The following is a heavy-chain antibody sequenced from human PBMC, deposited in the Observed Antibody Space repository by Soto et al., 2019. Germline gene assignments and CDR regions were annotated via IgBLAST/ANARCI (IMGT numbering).Heavy chain of an antibody. CDR3: AKDGPRYGDYYFDY. Sequence: GGSLRLSCAASGFTFSSYGMHWVRQAPGKGLEWVAVISYDGSNKYYADSVKGRFTISRDNSKNTLYLQMNSLRAEDTAVYYCAKDGPRYGDYYFDYWGQGTLVTVSS. CDR1: GFTFSSYG. D-gene: IGHD4-17*01. V-gene: IGHV3-30*18. CDR2: ISYDGSNK. J-gene: IGHJ4*02.